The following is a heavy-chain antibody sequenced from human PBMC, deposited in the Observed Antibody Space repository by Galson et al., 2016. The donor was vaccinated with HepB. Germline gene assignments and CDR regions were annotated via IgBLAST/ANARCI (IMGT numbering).Heavy chain of an antibody. CDR3: AKDPRRILGGTVVGDYYNYYMDV. Sequence: SLRLSCAASGFTVSRNCMSWVRQAPGKALEWVAVISYVGTNIFYADSVKGRFTISRDNSKNTLYLQMNSLRREDTAVYYYAKDPRRILGGTVVGDYYNYYMDVWGKGTAVIVSS. J-gene: IGHJ6*03. D-gene: IGHD1-26*01. CDR1: GFTVSRNC. CDR2: ISYVGTNI. V-gene: IGHV3-30*18.